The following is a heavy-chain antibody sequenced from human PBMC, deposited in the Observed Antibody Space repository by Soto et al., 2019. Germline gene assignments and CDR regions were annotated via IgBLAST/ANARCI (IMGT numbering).Heavy chain of an antibody. D-gene: IGHD2-21*01. CDR2: IYVTGAV. V-gene: IGHV4-31*03. CDR3: ARLRIATNNYKWFNP. Sequence: SETLSLTCSVSGAALNSGNHYWGWIRQVPGKGLEWIGHIYVTGAVYYNPSLRRRITISQDTSERQFSLNLSLVTAAATAVYYCARLRIATNNYKWFNPWGQGTLVTVSS. CDR1: GAALNSGNHY. J-gene: IGHJ5*02.